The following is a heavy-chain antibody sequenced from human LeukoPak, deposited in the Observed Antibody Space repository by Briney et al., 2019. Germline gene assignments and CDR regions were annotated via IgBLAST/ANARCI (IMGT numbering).Heavy chain of an antibody. Sequence: GGSLRLSCAASGFTFSSYWMSWVRQAPGKGLEWVANINQDGSEKYYADSVKGRFTISRDNSKNTLYLQMNSLRAEDTAVYYCAKGQGAYYDILEGFDYWGQGTLVTVSS. CDR2: INQDGSEK. J-gene: IGHJ4*02. D-gene: IGHD3-9*01. V-gene: IGHV3-7*01. CDR1: GFTFSSYW. CDR3: AKGQGAYYDILEGFDY.